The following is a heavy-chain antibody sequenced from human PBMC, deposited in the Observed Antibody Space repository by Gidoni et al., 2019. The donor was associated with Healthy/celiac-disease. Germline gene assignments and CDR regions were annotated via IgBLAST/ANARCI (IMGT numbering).Heavy chain of an antibody. Sequence: QVQLVESGGGVVQPGRSLRLSCAASGFTFSSYGMHWVRQAPGKGLEWVAVISYDGSNKYYADSVKGRFTISRDNSKNTLYLQMNSLRAEDTAVYYCAKGTAGVEGNYYFDYWGQGTLVTVSS. CDR1: GFTFSSYG. CDR2: ISYDGSNK. CDR3: AKGTAGVEGNYYFDY. J-gene: IGHJ4*02. V-gene: IGHV3-30*18. D-gene: IGHD1-7*01.